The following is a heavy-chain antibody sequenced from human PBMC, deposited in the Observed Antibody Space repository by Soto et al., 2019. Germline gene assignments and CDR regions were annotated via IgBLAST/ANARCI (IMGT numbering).Heavy chain of an antibody. Sequence: VGSLRLSCAASGFSFSTYDMNWVRQAPGKGLEWVSYISGGSSRIFYADSVKGRFTISRDNAKNSLYLQMSSLRDEDTGVYYCARVIYGGWSTIKDYYYYAMDVWGQGTTVTVSS. CDR3: ARVIYGGWSTIKDYYYYAMDV. D-gene: IGHD5-12*01. CDR2: ISGGSSRI. V-gene: IGHV3-48*02. J-gene: IGHJ6*02. CDR1: GFSFSTYD.